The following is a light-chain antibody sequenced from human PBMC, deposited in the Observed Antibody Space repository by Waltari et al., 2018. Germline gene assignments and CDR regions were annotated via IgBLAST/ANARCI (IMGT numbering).Light chain of an antibody. V-gene: IGKV3-20*01. CDR2: HAS. Sequence: EVVLTQSPGTLSLSPGERATLACMASQSVSRCFALYQQKPGQAPRLLIYHASKRATGIPDRFSGSGSGTDFSLTISRLEPEDFAVYYCQNHERLPATFGQGTKVEI. J-gene: IGKJ1*01. CDR1: QSVSRCF. CDR3: QNHERLPAT.